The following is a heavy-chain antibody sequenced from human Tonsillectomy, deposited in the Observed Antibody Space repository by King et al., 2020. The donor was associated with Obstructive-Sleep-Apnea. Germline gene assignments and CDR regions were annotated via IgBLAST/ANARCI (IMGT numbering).Heavy chain of an antibody. Sequence: QLQESGPGLLKPSETLSLTCTVSGGSISSHYWSWIRQPPGRGLEWIGYIHYSGGTNYNPSLQSRVTISVDTSKNQFSLKLGSVTAADTAMYHCARDQGSSGWYAPFDYWGQGTLVTVSS. D-gene: IGHD6-19*01. CDR1: GGSISSHY. CDR3: ARDQGSSGWYAPFDY. J-gene: IGHJ4*02. CDR2: IHYSGGT. V-gene: IGHV4-59*11.